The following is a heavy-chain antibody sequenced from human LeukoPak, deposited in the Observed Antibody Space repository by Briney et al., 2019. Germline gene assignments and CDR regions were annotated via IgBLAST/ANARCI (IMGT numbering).Heavy chain of an antibody. J-gene: IGHJ5*01. V-gene: IGHV1-18*01. D-gene: IGHD3-16*01. CDR1: GYSFTGYG. CDR3: ARDFYRGKGTLSSNWFAF. CDR2: ISTYNGNT. Sequence: ASVTVSCKASGYSFTGYGISWVRQAPGQGLEWMGWISTYNGNTVYAQKYQGRLTMTRDTSTSTVYMDLRSLRSDDTAVYFCARDFYRGKGTLSSNWFAFWGQGTRVTVSS.